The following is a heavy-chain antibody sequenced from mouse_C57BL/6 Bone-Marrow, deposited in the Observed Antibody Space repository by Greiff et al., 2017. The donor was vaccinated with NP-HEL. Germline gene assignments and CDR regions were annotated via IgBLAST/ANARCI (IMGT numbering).Heavy chain of an antibody. V-gene: IGHV1-15*01. CDR1: GYTFTDYE. CDR3: TRRTTVEAPDC. J-gene: IGHJ2*01. Sequence: QVQLKESGAELVRPGASVTLSCKASGYTFTDYEMHWVKQTPVHGLEWIGAIDPETGGTAYNQKFKGKAILTADKSSSTAYMELRSLTSEDSAVYYCTRRTTVEAPDCWGQGTTLTVSS. D-gene: IGHD1-1*01. CDR2: IDPETGGT.